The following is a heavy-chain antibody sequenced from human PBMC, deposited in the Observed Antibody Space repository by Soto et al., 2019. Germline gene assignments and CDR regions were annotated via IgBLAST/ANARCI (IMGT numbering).Heavy chain of an antibody. CDR3: GRLEGLATISYYFDY. Sequence: QLQLQESGPGLVKPSETLSLTCTVSGGSVSSSSYYWGWVRQPPGKGLEWIGSVYYSGSTYYNPSLESRFTISVDKSKNQCSLTLMSLSAADTAVYYCGRLEGLATISYYFDYWGQGALVTVSS. J-gene: IGHJ4*02. CDR1: GGSVSSSSYY. D-gene: IGHD3-9*01. CDR2: VYYSGST. V-gene: IGHV4-39*01.